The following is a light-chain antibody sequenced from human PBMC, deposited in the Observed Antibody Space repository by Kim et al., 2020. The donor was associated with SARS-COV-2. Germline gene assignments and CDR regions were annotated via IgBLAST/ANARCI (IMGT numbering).Light chain of an antibody. CDR3: QQYTDYSWT. V-gene: IGKV1-5*01. Sequence: AAVGDRVTITCRASQSIGSWLAWYQQKPGKAPKLLIYHASSLESGVPSRFSGSGSGTEFILTISTLQPDDFAAYYCQQYTDYSWTFGQGTKVDIK. J-gene: IGKJ1*01. CDR1: QSIGSW. CDR2: HAS.